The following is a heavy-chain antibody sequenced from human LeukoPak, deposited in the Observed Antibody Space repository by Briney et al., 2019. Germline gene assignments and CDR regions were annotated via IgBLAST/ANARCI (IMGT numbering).Heavy chain of an antibody. Sequence: SETLSLTCTVSGGSISSYYWSRIRQPAGKGLEWIGRIYTSGSTKYNPSLKSRVTMSVDTSKNQFSLKLSSVTAADTAVYYCAREGGDSSGWYGGYYFDYWGQGTLVTVSS. CDR3: AREGGDSSGWYGGYYFDY. J-gene: IGHJ4*02. V-gene: IGHV4-4*07. CDR2: IYTSGST. D-gene: IGHD6-19*01. CDR1: GGSISSYY.